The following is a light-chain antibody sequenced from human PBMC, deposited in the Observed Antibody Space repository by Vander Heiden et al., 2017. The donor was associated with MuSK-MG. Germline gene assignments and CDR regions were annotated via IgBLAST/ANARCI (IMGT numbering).Light chain of an antibody. CDR2: GAS. Sequence: EIVMTQSPATLSMSPGDTATLSCRASQSITTHLAWYQQKPGQTPRLVIYGASIRATGIPARFSGSGSGAEFTLTISSLQSEDFAVYYCQQYNDWPYTFGQGTKLEIK. V-gene: IGKV3-15*01. J-gene: IGKJ2*01. CDR3: QQYNDWPYT. CDR1: QSITTH.